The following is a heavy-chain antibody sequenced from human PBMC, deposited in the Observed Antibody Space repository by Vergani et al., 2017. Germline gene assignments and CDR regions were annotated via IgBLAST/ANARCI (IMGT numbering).Heavy chain of an antibody. CDR3: ARHPGGQLLWGPNPHYYYYGMDV. CDR1: GFTFGDYA. D-gene: IGHD2-2*01. Sequence: EVQLVESGGGLVQPGRSLRLSCTASGFTFGDYAMSWFRQAPGKGLEWVGFIRSKAYGGTTEYAASVKGRFTISAEKSSSTAYLQWSSLKASDTAMYYCARHPGGQLLWGPNPHYYYYGMDVWGQGTTVTGS. CDR2: IRSKAYGGTT. J-gene: IGHJ6*02. V-gene: IGHV3-49*03.